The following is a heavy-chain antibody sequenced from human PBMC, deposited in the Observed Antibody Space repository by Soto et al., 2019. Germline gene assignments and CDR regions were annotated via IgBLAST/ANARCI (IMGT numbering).Heavy chain of an antibody. J-gene: IGHJ6*02. CDR3: VHSRCGGDCLRSYSSHYYYGMDV. D-gene: IGHD2-21*02. CDR2: IYWDGDK. CDR1: GFSFSTNGVG. V-gene: IGHV2-5*02. Sequence: SGPTLVNPTQTLTLTCTFSGFSFSTNGVGVAWIRQPPGGALEWLALIYWDGDKRYSPSLKSRLSITKDTSNNQVVLTMTNMDPVDTATYYCVHSRCGGDCLRSYSSHYYYGMDVWGQGT.